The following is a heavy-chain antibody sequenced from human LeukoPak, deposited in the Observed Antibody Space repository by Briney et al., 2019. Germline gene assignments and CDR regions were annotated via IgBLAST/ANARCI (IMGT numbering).Heavy chain of an antibody. CDR1: GFTVSTNY. D-gene: IGHD3-22*01. CDR2: IYSDGST. V-gene: IGHV3-53*01. J-gene: IGHJ3*02. CDR3: ARVPSSALAFDI. Sequence: GGSLRLSCAASGFTVSTNYMSWVRQAPGKKLEWVSDIYSDGSTFYADSVKGRITISRDNSKNTLYLQMNSLRAEDTAVYYCARVPSSALAFDIWGQGTMVTVSS.